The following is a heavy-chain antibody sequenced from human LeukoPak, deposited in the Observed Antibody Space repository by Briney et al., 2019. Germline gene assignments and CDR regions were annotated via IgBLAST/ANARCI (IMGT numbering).Heavy chain of an antibody. D-gene: IGHD2-2*01. CDR2: ISWNSGSI. Sequence: PGGSLRLSCAASGITFSNYWMSWVRQAPGKGLEWVSGISWNSGSIGYADSVKGRFTISRDNAKNSLYLQMNSLRAEDMALYYCAKATCSSTSCYPSDAFDIWGQGTMVTVSS. J-gene: IGHJ3*02. V-gene: IGHV3-9*03. CDR1: GITFSNYW. CDR3: AKATCSSTSCYPSDAFDI.